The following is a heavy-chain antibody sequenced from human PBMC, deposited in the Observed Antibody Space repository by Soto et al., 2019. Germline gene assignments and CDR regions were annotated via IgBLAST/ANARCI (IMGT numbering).Heavy chain of an antibody. V-gene: IGHV4-34*01. CDR2: INHSGST. Sequence: QVQLQQWGAGLLKPSETLSLTCAVYGESLSGYYYNWIRQPPGKGLEWIGEINHSGSTNYNPSLTSRVTISVDTSKNQFSLNLTSVTAADTAVYFCARGRSLTPWGQGTLVTVSS. CDR1: GESLSGYY. D-gene: IGHD3-10*01. J-gene: IGHJ5*02. CDR3: ARGRSLTP.